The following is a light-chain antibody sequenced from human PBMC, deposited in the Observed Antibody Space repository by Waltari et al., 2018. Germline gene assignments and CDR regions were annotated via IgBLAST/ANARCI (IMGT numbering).Light chain of an antibody. J-gene: IGLJ1*01. CDR2: EVT. Sequence: QSALTQPASVSGSPGQSITISCTGSSSHVGSSNLVSWYLQHPGKPPKLIIYEVTKRPSGVSNRFSGSKSGNTASLTISGLQTEDEADYYCYSYAGGRVFGTGTKVTVL. V-gene: IGLV2-23*02. CDR1: SSHVGSSNL. CDR3: YSYAGGRV.